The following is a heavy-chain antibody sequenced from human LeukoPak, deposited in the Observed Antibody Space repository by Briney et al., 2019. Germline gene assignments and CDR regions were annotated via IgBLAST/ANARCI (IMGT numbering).Heavy chain of an antibody. D-gene: IGHD3-10*02. CDR2: ISSSGSTI. J-gene: IGHJ6*04. CDR1: GFTFSSYE. Sequence: GGSLRLSCAASGFTFSSYEMNWVRQAPGKGLEWVSYISSSGSTIYYADSVKGRFTISRDNAKNSLYLQMNSLRAEDTAVYYCAELGITMIGGVWGKGATVTISS. V-gene: IGHV3-48*03. CDR3: AELGITMIGGV.